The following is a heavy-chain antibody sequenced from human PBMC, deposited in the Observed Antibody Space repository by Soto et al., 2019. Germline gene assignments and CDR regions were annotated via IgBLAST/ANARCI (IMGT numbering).Heavy chain of an antibody. CDR1: GFTFSSYS. J-gene: IGHJ6*02. D-gene: IGHD6-13*01. CDR3: AREMGSFIAAAGRGYYGMDV. Sequence: GGSLRLSCAASGFTFSSYSMNWVRQAPGKGLEWVSYISSSSSTIYYADSVKGRFTISRDNAKNSLYLQMNSLRDEDTAVYYCAREMGSFIAAAGRGYYGMDVWGQGTTVTVSS. CDR2: ISSSSSTI. V-gene: IGHV3-48*02.